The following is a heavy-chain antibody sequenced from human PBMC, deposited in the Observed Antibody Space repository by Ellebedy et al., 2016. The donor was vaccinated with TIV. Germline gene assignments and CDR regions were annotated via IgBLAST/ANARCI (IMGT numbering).Heavy chain of an antibody. CDR2: INPSDGST. CDR1: GYTFTSYY. V-gene: IGHV1-46*01. J-gene: IGHJ4*02. Sequence: ASVKVSCXASGYTFTSYYMHWVRQAPGQGLEWMGIINPSDGSTTYAQKFQDRVTMTRDTSTSTVYMELSSLRSEDTAVYYCARALEGMDYYDSSGYFFDYWGQGTLVTVSS. D-gene: IGHD3-22*01. CDR3: ARALEGMDYYDSSGYFFDY.